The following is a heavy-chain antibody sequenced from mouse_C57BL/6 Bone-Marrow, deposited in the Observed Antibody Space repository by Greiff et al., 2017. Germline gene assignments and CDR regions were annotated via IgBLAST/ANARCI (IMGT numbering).Heavy chain of an antibody. Sequence: EVKVIESGGGLVQPGGSMKLSCAASGFTFSDAWMDWVRQSPEKGLEWVAEIRNKANNHATYYAESVKGRFTISRDDSKSSVYLQMNSLRAEDTGIYYCTRTDYYGSYWYFDVWGTGTTVTVSS. CDR1: GFTFSDAW. D-gene: IGHD1-1*01. J-gene: IGHJ1*03. CDR2: IRNKANNHAT. V-gene: IGHV6-6*01. CDR3: TRTDYYGSYWYFDV.